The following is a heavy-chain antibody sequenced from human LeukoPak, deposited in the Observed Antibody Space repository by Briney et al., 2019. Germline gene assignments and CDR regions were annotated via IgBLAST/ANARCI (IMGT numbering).Heavy chain of an antibody. V-gene: IGHV1-46*01. J-gene: IGHJ3*02. Sequence: ASVKVSCKTSGYTFTSYYIHWVRQAPGQGLEWMGIINPSGDDTSYAQKFRGRVTMTSDTSTSTVYMDLSSLTSEDTAVYYCARDVSDAFDIWGQGTMVTVSS. CDR1: GYTFTSYY. CDR2: INPSGDDT. CDR3: ARDVSDAFDI.